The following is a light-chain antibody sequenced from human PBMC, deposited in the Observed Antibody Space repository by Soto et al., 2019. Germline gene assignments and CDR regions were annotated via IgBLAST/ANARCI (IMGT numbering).Light chain of an antibody. J-gene: IGLJ1*01. V-gene: IGLV2-11*01. CDR3: CSFAGSRTSYI. CDR2: DVI. Sequence: QSALTQPRSVSGSPGQSVTISCTGTSSDVGGSNFVSWYQQRPGNAPKLIIFDVIKRPSGVPDRFSGSKSGDTASLTISGLQADDEADYYCCSFAGSRTSYIFGTGTKLTVL. CDR1: SSDVGGSNF.